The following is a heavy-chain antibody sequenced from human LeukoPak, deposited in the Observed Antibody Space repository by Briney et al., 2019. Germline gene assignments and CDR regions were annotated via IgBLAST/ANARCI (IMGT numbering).Heavy chain of an antibody. V-gene: IGHV4-59*12. CDR2: IYYSGST. J-gene: IGHJ6*03. Sequence: SETLSLTCTVSGGSISSYYWSWIRQPPGKGLEWIGYIYYSGSTYYNPSLKSRVTISVDTSKNQFSLKLSSVTAADTAVYYCAKEVRGVHYYYMDVWGKGTTVTVSS. CDR3: AKEVRGVHYYYMDV. D-gene: IGHD3-10*01. CDR1: GGSISSYY.